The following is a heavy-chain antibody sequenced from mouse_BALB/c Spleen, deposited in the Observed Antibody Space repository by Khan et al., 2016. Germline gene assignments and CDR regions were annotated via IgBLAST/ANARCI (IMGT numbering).Heavy chain of an antibody. CDR2: ISYSGNT. J-gene: IGHJ2*01. CDR1: GDSITSGY. V-gene: IGHV3-8*02. D-gene: IGHD2-3*01. CDR3: ARYDGYFFGY. Sequence: MQLEESGPSLVKPSQTLSLTCSVTGDSITSGYWNWIRKFPGNKLEYMGYISYSGNTYYNPSLTSRISITRDTSENQYYLQLNSVTTEDTATYYCARYDGYFFGYWGQGTTLTVSS.